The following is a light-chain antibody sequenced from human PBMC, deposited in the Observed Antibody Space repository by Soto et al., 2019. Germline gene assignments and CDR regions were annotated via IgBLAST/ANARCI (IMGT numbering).Light chain of an antibody. CDR3: QQYGSSPRT. Sequence: EIVLTQSPGTLSLSPGERATLSCRASQSVSSSYLAWYQQKPGQAPRLLIYGASSRATGIPDRFSGSGSGTDAYLTISRLAAEDLAVYYCQQYGSSPRTFGPGTKVDIK. V-gene: IGKV3-20*01. CDR1: QSVSSSY. J-gene: IGKJ3*01. CDR2: GAS.